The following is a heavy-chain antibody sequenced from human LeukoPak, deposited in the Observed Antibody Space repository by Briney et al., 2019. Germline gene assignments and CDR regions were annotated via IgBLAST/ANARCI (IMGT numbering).Heavy chain of an antibody. CDR1: GGSISSGSYY. CDR2: IYTSGST. J-gene: IGHJ4*02. V-gene: IGHV4-61*02. CDR3: ATQRSTARPGYFFDN. Sequence: TPSETLSLTCTVSGGSISSGSYYWSWIRQPAGKGLEWIGRIYTSGSTNYNPSLKSRVIISVDTSKNQFSLQLGSVTAADTAVYYCATQRSTARPGYFFDNWGQGTLVTVSS. D-gene: IGHD6-6*01.